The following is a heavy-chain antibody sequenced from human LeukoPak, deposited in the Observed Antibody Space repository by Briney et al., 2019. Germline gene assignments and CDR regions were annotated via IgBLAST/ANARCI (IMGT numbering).Heavy chain of an antibody. Sequence: GGSLRLSCAASGFTFSSYSMNWVRQAPGKGLEWVAFIRYDGSNKYYADSVKGRFTISRDNSKNTLYLQMNSLRAEDTAVYYCAKVATVVIMGYFDYWGQGTLVTVSS. D-gene: IGHD4-23*01. CDR2: IRYDGSNK. J-gene: IGHJ4*02. CDR1: GFTFSSYS. V-gene: IGHV3-30*02. CDR3: AKVATVVIMGYFDY.